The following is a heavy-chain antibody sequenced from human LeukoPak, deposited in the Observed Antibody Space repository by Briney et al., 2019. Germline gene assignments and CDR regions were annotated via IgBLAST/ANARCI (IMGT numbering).Heavy chain of an antibody. J-gene: IGHJ4*02. CDR1: GFTFSSYS. Sequence: GGSLRLSCAASGFTFSSYSVNWVRQAPGKGLEWVSSISSSSSYIYYADSVKGRFTISRDNAKNSLYLQMNSLRAEDTAVYYCARERGRAGDYWGQGTLVTVSS. V-gene: IGHV3-21*01. CDR2: ISSSSSYI. CDR3: ARERGRAGDY. D-gene: IGHD6-19*01.